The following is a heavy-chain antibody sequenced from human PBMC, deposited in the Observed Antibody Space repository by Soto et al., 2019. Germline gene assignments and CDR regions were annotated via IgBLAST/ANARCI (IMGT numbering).Heavy chain of an antibody. CDR1: GGTFSSYA. CDR3: ARATRERYCSSTSCYSWFDP. Sequence: ASVKVSCKASGGTFSSYAISWVRQAPGQGLEWMGGIIPIFGTANYAQKFQGRVTITADKSTSTAYMELSSLRSEDTAVYYCARATRERYCSSTSCYSWFDPWGQGTLVTVSS. D-gene: IGHD2-2*01. CDR2: IIPIFGTA. V-gene: IGHV1-69*06. J-gene: IGHJ5*02.